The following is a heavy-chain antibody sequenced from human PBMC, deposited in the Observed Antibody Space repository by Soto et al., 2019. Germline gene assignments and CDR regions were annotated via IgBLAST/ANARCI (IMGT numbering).Heavy chain of an antibody. D-gene: IGHD2-2*01. CDR2: IYHSGST. CDR1: SGSISSSNW. CDR3: ARGIVVPAGQWFDP. J-gene: IGHJ5*02. Sequence: QVQLQESGPGLVKPSGTLSLTCAVSSGSISSSNWWSWVRQPPGQGLEWIGEIYHSGSTNYTPSLKSRVTISVDKSKNQFSLKLSSVTDADTAVYYCARGIVVPAGQWFDPWGQGTLVTASS. V-gene: IGHV4-4*02.